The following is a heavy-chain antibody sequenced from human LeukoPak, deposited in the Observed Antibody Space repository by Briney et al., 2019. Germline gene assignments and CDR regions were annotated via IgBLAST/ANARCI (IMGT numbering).Heavy chain of an antibody. CDR1: GFTFSSYS. J-gene: IGHJ6*03. CDR3: ARGNPGYYYMDV. V-gene: IGHV3-21*01. CDR2: ISSSSSYI. Sequence: GSLRLSCAASGFTFSSYSMNWVRQAPGKGLEWVSSISSSSSYIYYAASVKGRFTISRDNAKNSLYLQMNSLRAEDTAVYYCARGNPGYYYMDVWGKGTTVTVYS.